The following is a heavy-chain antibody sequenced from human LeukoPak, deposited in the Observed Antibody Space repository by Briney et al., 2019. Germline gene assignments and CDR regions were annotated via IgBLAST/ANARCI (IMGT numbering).Heavy chain of an antibody. J-gene: IGHJ5*02. CDR2: IYYSGST. CDR1: GGSVNSGSYH. V-gene: IGHV4-61*01. Sequence: SETLSLTCTVSGGSVNSGSYHWSWIRQPPGKGLEWIGYIYYSGSTNYNPSLKSRVTISVDTSKNQFSLKLSSVTAADTAVYYCARSSLADSSSWYNWFDPWGQGTLVTVSS. D-gene: IGHD6-13*01. CDR3: ARSSLADSSSWYNWFDP.